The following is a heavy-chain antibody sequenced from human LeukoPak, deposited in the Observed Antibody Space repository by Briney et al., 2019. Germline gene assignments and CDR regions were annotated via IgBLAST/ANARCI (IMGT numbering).Heavy chain of an antibody. CDR2: IYTSGST. CDR3: ARDRSSSSVWSWFDP. V-gene: IGHV4-61*02. J-gene: IGHJ5*02. D-gene: IGHD6-6*01. Sequence: SQTLSLTCTVSGGSISSGSYYWSWIRQPAGKGLEWIGRIYTSGSTNYNPSLKSRVTMSVDTSKNQFSLKLSSVTAADTAVYYCARDRSSSSVWSWFDPWGQGTLVTVSS. CDR1: GGSISSGSYY.